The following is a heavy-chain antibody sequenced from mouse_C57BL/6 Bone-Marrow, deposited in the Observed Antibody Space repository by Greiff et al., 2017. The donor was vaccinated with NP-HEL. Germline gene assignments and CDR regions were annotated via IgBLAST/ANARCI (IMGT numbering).Heavy chain of an antibody. CDR3: ARRTSTMVTVDY. Sequence: EVQLQQSGPELVKPGASVKISCKASGYSFTGYYMNWVKQSPEKSLEWIGEINPSTGGTTYNQKFKAKATLTVDKSSSTAYMQLKSLTSEDSAVYYCARRTSTMVTVDYWGQGTTRTVSS. D-gene: IGHD2-2*01. CDR2: INPSTGGT. V-gene: IGHV1-42*01. CDR1: GYSFTGYY. J-gene: IGHJ2*01.